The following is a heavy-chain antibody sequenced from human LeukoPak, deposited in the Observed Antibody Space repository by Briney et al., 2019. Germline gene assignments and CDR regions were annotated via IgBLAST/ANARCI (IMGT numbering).Heavy chain of an antibody. CDR1: GFTFNYYA. Sequence: GGSLRLSCAASGFTFNYYAMSWVRQTPGKRLEWVSGISDSGASTYYTDSVKGRFTISRDNSKDTVFLQMNNLRAADTALYFCVRHDSYIPFWGQGSLVTVSS. CDR3: VRHDSYIPF. D-gene: IGHD5-18*01. J-gene: IGHJ1*01. V-gene: IGHV3-23*01. CDR2: ISDSGAST.